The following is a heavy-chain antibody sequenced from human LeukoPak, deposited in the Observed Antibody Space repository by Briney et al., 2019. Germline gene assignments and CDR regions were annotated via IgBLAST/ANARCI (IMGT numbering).Heavy chain of an antibody. CDR3: ARDRWDYVWGSYRTFDY. CDR2: ISSSGSSI. Sequence: PGGSLRLSCAASGFTFSDHYMSWIRQAPGKGLEWVAYISSSGSSIYYADLVKGRFTISRDNAKSSLFLQMNSLRAEDTAVYYCARDRWDYVWGSYRTFDYWGQGTLVTVSS. CDR1: GFTFSDHY. D-gene: IGHD3-16*02. V-gene: IGHV3-11*01. J-gene: IGHJ4*02.